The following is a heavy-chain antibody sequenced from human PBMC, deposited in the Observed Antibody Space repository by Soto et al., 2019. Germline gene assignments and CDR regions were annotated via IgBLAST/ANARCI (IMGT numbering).Heavy chain of an antibody. CDR1: GYTFTGYG. D-gene: IGHD3-22*01. CDR3: ARDGVVTTPNYYDSRDGMDV. V-gene: IGHV1-18*01. J-gene: IGHJ6*02. Sequence: GASVKVSCKASGYTFTGYGISWVRQAPGQGLEWMGWISAYNGNTNYAQKLQGRVTMTTDTSTSTAYMELRSLRSDDTAVYYCARDGVVTTPNYYDSRDGMDVWGQGTRSPSP. CDR2: ISAYNGNT.